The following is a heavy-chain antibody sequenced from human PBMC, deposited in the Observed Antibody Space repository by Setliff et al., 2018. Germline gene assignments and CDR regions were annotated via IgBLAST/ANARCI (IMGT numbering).Heavy chain of an antibody. V-gene: IGHV3-7*01. CDR1: GFTFSSYS. CDR2: IKQDGSEK. J-gene: IGHJ4*02. D-gene: IGHD1-26*01. CDR3: ARDRGSGSYFLRYFDY. Sequence: PGGSLRLSCAASGFTFSSYSMNWVRQAPGKGLEWVANIKQDGSEKYYVDSVKGRFTISRDNAKNSLYLQMSSLRAEDTAVYYCARDRGSGSYFLRYFDYWGQGTLVTVSS.